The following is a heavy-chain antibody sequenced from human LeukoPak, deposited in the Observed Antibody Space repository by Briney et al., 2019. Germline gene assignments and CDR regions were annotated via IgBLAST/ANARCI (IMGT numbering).Heavy chain of an antibody. CDR3: ARYRGGSGWYYLDY. V-gene: IGHV3-30-3*01. Sequence: GGSLRLSCTASKFTFSTYAMHWVRQAPGKGLEWVAAISYDGTNKYYADSVKGRINISRDNSKNTVYLQMSNVTAEDTAMYHCARYRGGSGWYYLDYWVQGTLVTVSS. CDR1: KFTFSTYA. J-gene: IGHJ4*02. CDR2: ISYDGTNK. D-gene: IGHD6-19*01.